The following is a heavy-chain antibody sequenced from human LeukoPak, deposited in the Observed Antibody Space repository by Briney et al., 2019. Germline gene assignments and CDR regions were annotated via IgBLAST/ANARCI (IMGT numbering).Heavy chain of an antibody. J-gene: IGHJ4*02. D-gene: IGHD3-22*01. V-gene: IGHV4-59*01. CDR3: ARTADYYDSSGYSYFDY. CDR1: GGSISSYY. CDR2: IYYSGST. Sequence: PSETLSLTCTVSGGSISSYYWSWIRQPPGKGLEWIGYIYYSGSTNYNPSLKSRVTISVDTSKNQFSLKLSSVTAADTAVYYCARTADYYDSSGYSYFDYWGQGTLVTVSS.